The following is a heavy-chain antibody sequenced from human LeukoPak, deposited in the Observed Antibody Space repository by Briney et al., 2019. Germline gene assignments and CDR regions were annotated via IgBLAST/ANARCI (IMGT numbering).Heavy chain of an antibody. V-gene: IGHV1-18*01. J-gene: IGHJ4*02. D-gene: IGHD3-22*01. CDR1: GYTFTSYG. Sequence: ASVKVSCKASGYTFTSYGISWVRQAPGQGLEWMGWISAFNGNTNYAQKLQGRVTMTTDTSTSTAYMELRSMRSDDTAVYYCARAGSVVSPSDYWGQGTLVTVSS. CDR3: ARAGSVVSPSDY. CDR2: ISAFNGNT.